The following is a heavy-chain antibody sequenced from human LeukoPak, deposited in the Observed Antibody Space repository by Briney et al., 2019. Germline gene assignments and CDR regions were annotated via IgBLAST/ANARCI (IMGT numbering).Heavy chain of an antibody. Sequence: GGSLRLSCAASGFTFSSYWMSWVRQAPGKGLEWVANVKQDGSEKYYVDPVKGRFTISRDNAKNSLYLQMNSLRAEDTAVYYCARDRYSSSWYRVSHYYYGMDVWGQGTTVTVSS. CDR2: VKQDGSEK. V-gene: IGHV3-7*01. J-gene: IGHJ6*02. D-gene: IGHD6-13*01. CDR1: GFTFSSYW. CDR3: ARDRYSSSWYRVSHYYYGMDV.